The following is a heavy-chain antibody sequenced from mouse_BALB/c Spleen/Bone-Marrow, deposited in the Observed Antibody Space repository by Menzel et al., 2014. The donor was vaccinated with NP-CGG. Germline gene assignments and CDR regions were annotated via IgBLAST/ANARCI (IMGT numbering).Heavy chain of an antibody. V-gene: IGHV1-7*01. D-gene: IGHD1-2*01. CDR3: EREKGYGYVWFAY. Sequence: VQLQQSGAELAKPGASVKMSSKASGYTFTSYWMHWVKQRPGQGLEWIGNINPSAGYTEYNQKFKDKATLTADKSSSTAYMQLSSLTSEDSAVYYCEREKGYGYVWFAYWGQGTLVTVSA. CDR2: INPSAGYT. J-gene: IGHJ3*01. CDR1: GYTFTSYW.